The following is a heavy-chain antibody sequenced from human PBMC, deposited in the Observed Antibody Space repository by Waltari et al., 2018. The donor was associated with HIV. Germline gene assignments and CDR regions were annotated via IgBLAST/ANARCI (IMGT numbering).Heavy chain of an antibody. V-gene: IGHV3-30*03. CDR1: GCTFSSYG. CDR2: ISYDGSKK. J-gene: IGHJ5*02. Sequence: QVQLVESGGGVVQPGRSLRLSCAASGCTFSSYGMHWVRQASGKGLGGLAVISYDGSKKYYADSGKSRFTTSRDNSENTLYLQMNSLRHEDTAVYYCAREITIFGVGDFGPWSQGTLVTVSS. CDR3: AREITIFGVGDFGP. D-gene: IGHD3-3*01.